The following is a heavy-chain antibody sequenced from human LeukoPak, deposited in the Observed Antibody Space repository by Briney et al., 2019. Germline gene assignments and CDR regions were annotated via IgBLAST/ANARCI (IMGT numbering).Heavy chain of an antibody. CDR1: GYTFTSYG. CDR3: ARDGGATTFDY. CDR2: IIPILGIA. J-gene: IGHJ4*02. D-gene: IGHD1-26*01. V-gene: IGHV1-69*04. Sequence: GASVKVSCKASGYTFTSYGISWVRQAPGQGLEWMGRIIPILGIANYAQKFQGRVTITADKSTSTAYMELSSLRSEDTAVYYCARDGGATTFDYWGQGTLVTVSS.